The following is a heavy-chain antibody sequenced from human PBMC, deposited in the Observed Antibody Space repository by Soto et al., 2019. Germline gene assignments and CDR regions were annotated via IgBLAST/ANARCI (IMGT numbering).Heavy chain of an antibody. V-gene: IGHV1-69*08. D-gene: IGHD3-3*01. J-gene: IGHJ5*02. Sequence: QVQLVQSGAEVKKPGSSVKVSCKASGGTFSSYTISWVRQAPGQGLEWMGRIIPILGIAHYAQKFQGRVTITADKSTSTAYMELSSLRSEDTAVYYCARDDFWRGYDGYWFDPWGQGTLVTVSS. CDR2: IIPILGIA. CDR1: GGTFSSYT. CDR3: ARDDFWRGYDGYWFDP.